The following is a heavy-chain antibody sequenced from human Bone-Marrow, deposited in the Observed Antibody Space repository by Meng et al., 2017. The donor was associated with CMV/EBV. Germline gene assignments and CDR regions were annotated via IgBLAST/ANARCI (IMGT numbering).Heavy chain of an antibody. CDR3: ATVGGWSAYYVVDP. D-gene: IGHD3-3*01. J-gene: IGHJ5*02. CDR2: IYYSGST. V-gene: IGHV4-39*07. Sequence: GSLRLSCTVSGGSISSRSYYWGWIRQPPGKGLEWIGSIYYSGSTYFNPSLKSRVTISVDTSKNQFSLKLSSVTAADTAMYYCATVGGWSAYYVVDPWGQGSLVTVSS. CDR1: GGSISSRSYY.